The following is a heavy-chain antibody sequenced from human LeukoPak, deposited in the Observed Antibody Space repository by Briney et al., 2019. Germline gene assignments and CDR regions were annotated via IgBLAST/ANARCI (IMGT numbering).Heavy chain of an antibody. Sequence: GASVKVSCKASGYTFTSYGISWVRQAPGQGLEWMGWISAYNGNTNYAQKLQGRVTMTTDTSTSTAYMELRSLRSDDTAVYYCARVPKYYLDTAMLRIFDYWGQGTLVTVSS. D-gene: IGHD5-18*01. CDR2: ISAYNGNT. CDR3: ARVPKYYLDTAMLRIFDY. V-gene: IGHV1-18*01. CDR1: GYTFTSYG. J-gene: IGHJ4*02.